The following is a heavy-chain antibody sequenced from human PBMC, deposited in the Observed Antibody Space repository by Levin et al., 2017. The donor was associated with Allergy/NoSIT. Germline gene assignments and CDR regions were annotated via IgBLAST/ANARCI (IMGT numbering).Heavy chain of an antibody. V-gene: IGHV1-8*01. D-gene: IGHD6-13*01. CDR3: ARGKRKQQLVRGYWFDY. J-gene: IGHJ4*02. Sequence: GASVKVSCKASGYTFTSYDINWVRQATGQGLEWMGWMNPNSGNTGYAQKFQGRVTMTRNTSISTAYMELSSLRSEDTAVYYCARGKRKQQLVRGYWFDYWGQGTLVTVSS. CDR1: GYTFTSYD. CDR2: MNPNSGNT.